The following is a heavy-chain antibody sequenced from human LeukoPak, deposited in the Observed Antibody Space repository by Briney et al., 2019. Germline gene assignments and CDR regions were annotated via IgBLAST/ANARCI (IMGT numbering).Heavy chain of an antibody. CDR3: ARSRMIVVVISGRTSARNAFDI. V-gene: IGHV4-39*07. CDR2: INHSGST. Sequence: SETLSLTCTVSGGSISTSSYYWGWIRQPPGKGLEWIGEINHSGSTNYNPSLKSRVTISVDTSKNQFSLKLSSVTAADTAVYYCARSRMIVVVISGRTSARNAFDIWGQGTMVTVSS. D-gene: IGHD3-22*01. J-gene: IGHJ3*02. CDR1: GGSISTSSYY.